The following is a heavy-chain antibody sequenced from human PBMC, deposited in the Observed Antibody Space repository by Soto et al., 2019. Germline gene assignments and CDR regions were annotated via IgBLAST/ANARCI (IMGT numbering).Heavy chain of an antibody. V-gene: IGHV3-23*01. CDR1: GFTFSTYA. CDR2: ITSSGDDT. J-gene: IGHJ4*02. Sequence: PGGSLRLSCAASGFTFSTYAMTWVRQAPGTGLEWVSAITSSGDDTYYADSVKGRFTISRDNSKNTLYLQMNSLRAEDTALDYCAKHVCSGGGCDYFDYWGMGTLVTVSS. CDR3: AKHVCSGGGCDYFDY. D-gene: IGHD2-15*01.